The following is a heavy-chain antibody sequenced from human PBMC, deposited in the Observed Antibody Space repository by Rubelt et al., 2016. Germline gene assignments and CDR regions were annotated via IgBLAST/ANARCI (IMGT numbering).Heavy chain of an antibody. CDR1: GFTFSNYW. Sequence: GGGVAQPGGSLRLSCAASGFTFSNYWMSWVRQAPGKGLEWVATIKQDGSEKYYVDSVKGRFTISRDNAKNSLFLQMNSLRAEDTAVYHCAKGRRITMLTLMDVWGQGTTVTVSS. V-gene: IGHV3-7*03. J-gene: IGHJ6*02. CDR3: AKGRRITMLTLMDV. CDR2: IKQDGSEK. D-gene: IGHD3-3*01.